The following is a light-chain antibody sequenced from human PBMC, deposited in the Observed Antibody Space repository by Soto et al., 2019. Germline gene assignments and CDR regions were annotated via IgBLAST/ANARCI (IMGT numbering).Light chain of an antibody. Sequence: IVLTQSPGTLSLSPGERATLSCRASQSVSSSFLAWYQQKPGQAPRLLIYGASSRATGISDRFSGSGSGTDFTLTISSLEPEDFALYYCQQRSNWPITFGQGTRLEIK. J-gene: IGKJ5*01. CDR3: QQRSNWPIT. V-gene: IGKV3D-20*02. CDR2: GAS. CDR1: QSVSSSF.